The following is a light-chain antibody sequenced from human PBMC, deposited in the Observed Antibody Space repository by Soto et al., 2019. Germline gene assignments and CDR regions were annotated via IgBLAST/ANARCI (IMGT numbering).Light chain of an antibody. CDR3: SSYTTSSTPYV. J-gene: IGLJ1*01. CDR2: DVT. Sequence: QSVLTQPASVSGSPGQSITISCTGTSSDVGGYNYVSWYQQHPGKAPKLMIYDVTNRPSGVSNRFSVSKSGNTASLTISGLQAEDEADYYCSSYTTSSTPYVFGTGTKVTV. CDR1: SSDVGGYNY. V-gene: IGLV2-14*01.